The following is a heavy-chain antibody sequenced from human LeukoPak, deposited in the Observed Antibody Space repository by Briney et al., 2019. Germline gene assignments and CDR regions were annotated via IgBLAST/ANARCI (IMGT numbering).Heavy chain of an antibody. Sequence: SETLSLTCTVSGGSISSSDYYWGWVRQPPGKGLEWIGSIYYSGGLYINPSLKSRVTLSVDTSKNQFSLRLSSVTAADTAVYYCARFTMVRGATWGQGLLVSVSS. CDR3: ARFTMVRGAT. J-gene: IGHJ5*02. D-gene: IGHD3-10*01. V-gene: IGHV4-39*01. CDR1: GGSISSSDYY. CDR2: IYYSGGL.